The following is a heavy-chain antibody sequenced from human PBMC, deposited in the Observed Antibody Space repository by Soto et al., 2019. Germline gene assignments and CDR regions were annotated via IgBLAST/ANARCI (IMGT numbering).Heavy chain of an antibody. J-gene: IGHJ6*02. CDR3: AREPSRGNTHYYGMDV. CDR2: IIPIFGTA. V-gene: IGHV1-69*01. D-gene: IGHD3-10*01. CDR1: GGTFSSYA. Sequence: QVQLVQSGAEVKKPGSSVKVSCKASGGTFSSYAISWVRQAPGQGLEWMGGIIPIFGTANYAQKFQGRVTITADESTSTAYMELSSLRSQDTAVYYCAREPSRGNTHYYGMDVWGQGTTVTVSS.